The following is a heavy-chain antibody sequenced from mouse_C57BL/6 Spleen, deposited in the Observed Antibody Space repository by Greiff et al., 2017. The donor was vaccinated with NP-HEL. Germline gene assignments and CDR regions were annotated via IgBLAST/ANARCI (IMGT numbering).Heavy chain of an antibody. V-gene: IGHV1-15*01. CDR3: TRTAQATLAGFAY. Sequence: VQLQQSGAELVRPGASVTLSCKASGYTFTDYEMHWVKQTPVHGLEWIGAIDPETGGTAYNQKFKGKAILTADKSSSTAYMELRSLTSEDSDVYYCTRTAQATLAGFAYWGQGTLVTVSA. J-gene: IGHJ3*01. D-gene: IGHD3-2*02. CDR1: GYTFTDYE. CDR2: IDPETGGT.